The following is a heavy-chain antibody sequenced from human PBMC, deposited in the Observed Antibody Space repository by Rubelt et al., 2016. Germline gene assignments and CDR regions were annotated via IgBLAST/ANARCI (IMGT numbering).Heavy chain of an antibody. CDR1: GYSFTSYW. CDR3: ARMGTVVTAPPWYFEL. D-gene: IGHD2-21*02. Sequence: EVQLVQSGAEVKKPGESLKISCKGSGYSFTSYWIGWVRQMPGKGLEWMGIIYPGDSDTRYSPSFQGQVTISADKSISTAYLQWGSLKASDTAMYYCARMGTVVTAPPWYFELWGRGTLVTVSS. V-gene: IGHV5-51*01. J-gene: IGHJ2*01. CDR2: IYPGDSDT.